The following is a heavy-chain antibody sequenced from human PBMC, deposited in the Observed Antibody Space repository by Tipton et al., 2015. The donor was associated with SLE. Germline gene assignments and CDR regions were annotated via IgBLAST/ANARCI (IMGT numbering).Heavy chain of an antibody. CDR3: ARHRGDFDY. V-gene: IGHV4-39*01. CDR2: IYYTGSA. CDR1: GGSISSATYY. J-gene: IGHJ4*01. D-gene: IGHD3-16*01. Sequence: TLSLTCTVSGGSISSATYYWGWIRQPPGKGLEWIGSIYYTGSAYYNPSLKSRVIISVDPSKNQFSLNLSSVTAADTAVYYCARHRGDFDYWGHGTLVTVSS.